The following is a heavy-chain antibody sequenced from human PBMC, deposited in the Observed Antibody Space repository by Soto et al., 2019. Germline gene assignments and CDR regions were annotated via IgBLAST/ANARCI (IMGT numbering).Heavy chain of an antibody. CDR2: IYYSGST. J-gene: IGHJ4*02. CDR1: GGSITSGDYY. Sequence: SETLSLTCTVSGGSITSGDYYWSWIRQPPGKGLEWIGYIYYSGSTYYNPSLRGRVTISVDTYKNQFSLKLYSVTAADTAVYYCARALGGWYWSFDYWGQGTLVTVSS. D-gene: IGHD6-19*01. V-gene: IGHV4-30-4*01. CDR3: ARALGGWYWSFDY.